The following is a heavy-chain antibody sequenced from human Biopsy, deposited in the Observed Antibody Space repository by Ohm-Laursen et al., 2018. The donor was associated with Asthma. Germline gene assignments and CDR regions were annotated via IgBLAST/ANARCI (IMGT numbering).Heavy chain of an antibody. CDR3: ARTYYDFLAGQVNDAFAL. CDR1: GYTFIHFA. Sequence: SVKVSCNASGYTFIHFAIHWVRQAPGQRLEWMGWINAGDGNTKYSQKFQGRVTITRDTSASTAYMDLRSLRSEDTAMYYCARTYYDFLAGQVNDAFALWGQGTMVTVSS. J-gene: IGHJ3*01. V-gene: IGHV1-3*01. D-gene: IGHD3-9*01. CDR2: INAGDGNT.